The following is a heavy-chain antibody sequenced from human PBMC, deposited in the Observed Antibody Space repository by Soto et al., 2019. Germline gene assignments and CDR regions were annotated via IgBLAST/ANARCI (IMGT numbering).Heavy chain of an antibody. J-gene: IGHJ4*02. Sequence: QVQLVESGGGVVQPGRSLRLFCAASGFTFSNYGMHWVRQAPDKGLEWVAVISLDGSDKYYADSVKGRFTISRDNSKNTVYVQMNSLRVEDTAVYYCARVGGHCSSTSCFDYWGQGTLVTVSS. D-gene: IGHD2-2*01. CDR2: ISLDGSDK. V-gene: IGHV3-30*03. CDR1: GFTFSNYG. CDR3: ARVGGHCSSTSCFDY.